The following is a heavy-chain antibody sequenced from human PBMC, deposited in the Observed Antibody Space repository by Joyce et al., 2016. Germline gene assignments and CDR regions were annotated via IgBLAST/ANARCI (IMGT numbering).Heavy chain of an antibody. CDR2: ISGDRRFI. J-gene: IGHJ6*02. V-gene: IGHV3-21*02. Sequence: EVQLVESGGGLVKPGGSLKISCAASGVMFSTSSMRWFRQAPGKGLEWVSAISGDRRFIFHADSVRGRFTVSRDNAENSLYLQMKSLRVEDTAVYFCARGGLVYDYSMDVWGQGTTVIVSS. CDR3: ARGGLVYDYSMDV. D-gene: IGHD2-21*01. CDR1: GVMFSTSS.